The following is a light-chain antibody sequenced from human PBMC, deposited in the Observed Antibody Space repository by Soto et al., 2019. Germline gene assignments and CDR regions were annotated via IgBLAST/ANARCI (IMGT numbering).Light chain of an antibody. Sequence: DIQMTQSPSTLSASVGDRVTITCRASQSISSWLAWYQQRQGTAPKLLIYAASNLVSGVPSRFSGSGSGTTFTLTISSLQPEDFATYYCQQSYKTPHTFGQGTKLETK. J-gene: IGKJ2*01. CDR2: AAS. V-gene: IGKV1-39*01. CDR1: QSISSW. CDR3: QQSYKTPHT.